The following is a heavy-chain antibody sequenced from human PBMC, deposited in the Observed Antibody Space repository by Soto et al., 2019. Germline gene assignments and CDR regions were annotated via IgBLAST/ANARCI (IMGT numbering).Heavy chain of an antibody. J-gene: IGHJ6*03. D-gene: IGHD3-3*01. CDR3: ATEQKEWFRSYYYYYYMDV. CDR2: IIPILGIA. CDR1: GGTFSSYT. V-gene: IGHV1-69*04. Sequence: SVKVSCKASGGTFSSYTISWVRQAPGQGLEWMGRIIPILGIANYAQKFQGRVTITADKSTSTAYMELSSLRSEDTAVYYCATEQKEWFRSYYYYYYMDVWGKGTTVTVSS.